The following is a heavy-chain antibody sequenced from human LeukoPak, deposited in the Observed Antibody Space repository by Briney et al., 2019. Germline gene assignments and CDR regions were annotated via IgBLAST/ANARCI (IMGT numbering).Heavy chain of an antibody. Sequence: GGSLRLSCAASGFTFSSYAMHWVRQAPGKGLEWVAVISYDGSNKYYADSVRGRFTISRDNSKNTLYLQMSSLTAEDTAVYFCVRQSEGLDYWGRGTLVTVSS. CDR1: GFTFSSYA. V-gene: IGHV3-30-3*01. J-gene: IGHJ4*02. CDR3: VRQSEGLDY. CDR2: ISYDGSNK.